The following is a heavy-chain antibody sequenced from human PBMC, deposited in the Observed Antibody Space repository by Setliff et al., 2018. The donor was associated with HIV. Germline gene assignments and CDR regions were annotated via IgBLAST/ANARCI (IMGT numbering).Heavy chain of an antibody. CDR2: VATNGGST. CDR1: GFTFSNSA. J-gene: IGHJ4*02. D-gene: IGHD6-25*01. CDR3: VQGGLSSGWGSF. V-gene: IGHV3-23*01. Sequence: GGSLRLSCAVSGFTFSNSAMSWVRQAPGKGLEWVSSVATNGGSTYYAASVQGRFTISSDNSESVVYLQMNSLRAEDTAVYYCVQGGLSSGWGSFWGQGTLVTVSS.